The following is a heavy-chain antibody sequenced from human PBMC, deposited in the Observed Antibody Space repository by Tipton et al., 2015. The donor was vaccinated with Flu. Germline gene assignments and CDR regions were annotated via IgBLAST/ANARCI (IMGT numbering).Heavy chain of an antibody. D-gene: IGHD3-10*02. J-gene: IGHJ4*02. Sequence: TLSLTCTVSGGSVNSYFWSWIRQPPGKGLEWIGGLSYSGNTYYNPSLRSRVVISVDTSNNQFSLKPTSVTAADTAIYYCARLSFYDVDLKNFYFEDWGQGTLVTVSS. CDR1: GGSVNSYF. V-gene: IGHV4-59*05. CDR2: LSYSGNT. CDR3: ARLSFYDVDLKNFYFED.